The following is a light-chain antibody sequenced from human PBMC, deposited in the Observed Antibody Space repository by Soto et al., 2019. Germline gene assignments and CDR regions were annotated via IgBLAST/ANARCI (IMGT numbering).Light chain of an antibody. Sequence: EIVLTQSPATLSLSPGERATLSCRASQSVSSYLAWYQQKPGQAPRLLIYDASNRATGIPARFSGSGSGTDFTLTISSLEPEDFAVYYCQQRSNWLPRTFGQGTKV. CDR2: DAS. V-gene: IGKV3-11*01. CDR1: QSVSSY. J-gene: IGKJ1*01. CDR3: QQRSNWLPRT.